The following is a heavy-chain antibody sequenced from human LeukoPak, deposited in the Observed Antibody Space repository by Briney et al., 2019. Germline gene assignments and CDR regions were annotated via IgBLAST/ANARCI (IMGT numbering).Heavy chain of an antibody. CDR2: IIPIFGIA. CDR3: AKQHCSSTSYYDVRWNYYYYYGMDV. D-gene: IGHD2-2*01. Sequence: SVKVSCKASGGTFSSYAISWVRQAPGQGLEWMGRIIPIFGIANYAQKFQGRVTITADKSTSTAYMELSSLRSEDTAVYYCAKQHCSSTSYYDVRWNYYYYYGMDVWGQGTTVTVSS. J-gene: IGHJ6*02. CDR1: GGTFSSYA. V-gene: IGHV1-69*04.